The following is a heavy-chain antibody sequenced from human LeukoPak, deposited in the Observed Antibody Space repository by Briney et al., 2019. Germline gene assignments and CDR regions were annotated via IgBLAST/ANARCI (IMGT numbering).Heavy chain of an antibody. CDR3: AKAPVTTCSGAYCYPFDY. Sequence: GGSLRLSCAASGFTLSSYAMSWVRQAPGKGLEWVSAISVSGNTYHTDSVKGRFTISRDSSKNTLYLQMNRLRAEDAAVYYCAKAPVTTCSGAYCYPFDYWGQGTLVTVSS. D-gene: IGHD2-21*01. J-gene: IGHJ4*02. CDR2: ISVSGNT. CDR1: GFTLSSYA. V-gene: IGHV3-23*01.